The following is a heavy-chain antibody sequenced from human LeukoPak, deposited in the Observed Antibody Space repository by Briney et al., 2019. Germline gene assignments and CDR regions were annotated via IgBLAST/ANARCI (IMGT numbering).Heavy chain of an antibody. CDR3: ARVSVGYTLGIAARPDYFDY. V-gene: IGHV3-21*01. CDR1: GFTFSSYS. D-gene: IGHD6-6*01. J-gene: IGHJ4*02. CDR2: ISSSSSYI. Sequence: GGSLRLSCAASGFTFSSYSMNWVRQALGKGLEWVSSISSSSSYIYYADSVKGRFTISRDNAKNSLYLQMNSLRAEDTAVYYCARVSVGYTLGIAARPDYFDYWGQGTLVTVSS.